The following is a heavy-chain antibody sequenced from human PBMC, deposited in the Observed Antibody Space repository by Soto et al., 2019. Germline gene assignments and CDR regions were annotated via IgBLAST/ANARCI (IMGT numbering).Heavy chain of an antibody. V-gene: IGHV4-39*01. CDR3: ATHPAISATCFYGMYX. D-gene: IGHD3-3*01. CDR1: GASFSSISYY. Sequence: ETLSLTCSVSGASFSSISYYWGWIRQPPDKGLELIATMYYSGTTYYNPSLKSRVTVSIDTSKDQFSLKLTSVTAADTAMYYCATHPAISATCFYGMYXWGHVTTVTVS. CDR2: MYYSGTT. J-gene: IGHJ6*02.